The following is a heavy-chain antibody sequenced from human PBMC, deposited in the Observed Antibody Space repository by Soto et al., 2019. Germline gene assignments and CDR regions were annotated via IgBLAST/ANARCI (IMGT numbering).Heavy chain of an antibody. CDR2: INSNGGST. D-gene: IGHD6-19*01. CDR3: AGSSGWYRAIDY. Sequence: EVQLVESGEGLVQPGGSLRLSCAASGFTFNSYTMHWVRQAPGKGLEYVSTINSNGGSTYYADSVKGRFTISRDNSKNTLYLQMGSLRAEDMAVYYCAGSSGWYRAIDYWGQGTLVTVSS. V-gene: IGHV3-64*02. CDR1: GFTFNSYT. J-gene: IGHJ4*02.